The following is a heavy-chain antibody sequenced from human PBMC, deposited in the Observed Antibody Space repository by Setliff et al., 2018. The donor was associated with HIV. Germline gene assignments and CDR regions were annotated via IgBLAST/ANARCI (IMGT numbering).Heavy chain of an antibody. J-gene: IGHJ4*02. V-gene: IGHV4-34*01. D-gene: IGHD3-22*01. CDR2: INHSGST. CDR1: GGSFSGYY. Sequence: PSETLSLTCAVYGGSFSGYYWSWIRQPPGKGLEWIGEINHSGSTNYNSSLKSRVTISVDKSKNQFSLKLSSVTAADTAVYYCARSSTPDISAYYPDYWGQGTLVTVSS. CDR3: ARSSTPDISAYYPDY.